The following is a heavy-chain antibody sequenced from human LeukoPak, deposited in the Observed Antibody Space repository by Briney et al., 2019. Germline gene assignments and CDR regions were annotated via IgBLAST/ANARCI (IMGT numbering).Heavy chain of an antibody. D-gene: IGHD6-19*01. V-gene: IGHV3-23*01. J-gene: IGHJ4*02. CDR2: ISGSGSGGST. CDR1: GFTLSSYA. CDR3: AKLLAVTNSYYFNY. Sequence: PGGSLRLSCAASGFTLSSYAMSWVRQAPGQGLEWVSTISGSGSGGSTYYADSVKGRFTISRDNSKDTLYLQMNSLRAEDTAVYYCAKLLAVTNSYYFNYWGQGTLVTVSS.